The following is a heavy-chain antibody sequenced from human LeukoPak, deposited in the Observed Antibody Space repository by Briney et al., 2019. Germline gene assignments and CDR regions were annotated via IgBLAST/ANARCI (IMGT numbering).Heavy chain of an antibody. Sequence: GGSLRLSCAASGFTFSSYWTSWVGQAPGKGLEGVANIKQDGSEKYYVDSVKGRFTISRDNANNSLYLQMNSLRAEDTAVYYCARVSPKDAFDIWGQGTMVTVSS. CDR2: IKQDGSEK. J-gene: IGHJ3*02. CDR1: GFTFSSYW. V-gene: IGHV3-7*01. CDR3: ARVSPKDAFDI.